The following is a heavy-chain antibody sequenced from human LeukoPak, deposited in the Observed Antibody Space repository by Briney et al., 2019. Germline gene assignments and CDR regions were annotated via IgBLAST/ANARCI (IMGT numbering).Heavy chain of an antibody. CDR1: GFTFSNYA. V-gene: IGHV3-23*01. J-gene: IGHJ4*02. D-gene: IGHD2-2*01. CDR2: IGGSGATT. Sequence: GGSLRLSCSASGFTFSNYAMSWVRQAPGEGLEWVSGIGGSGATTYYADSVKGRFTISRDNSKNTLFLQMNNLRVEDTASYYCARVRTTSSYFDYWGQGTLVTVSS. CDR3: ARVRTTSSYFDY.